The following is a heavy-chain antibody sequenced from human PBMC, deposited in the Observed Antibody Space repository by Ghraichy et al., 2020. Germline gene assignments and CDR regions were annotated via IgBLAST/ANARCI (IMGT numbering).Heavy chain of an antibody. CDR1: GFTFSSYS. CDR2: ISSSSSYI. V-gene: IGHV3-21*01. CDR3: ARGWLNCSGGSCDNY. D-gene: IGHD2-15*01. Sequence: GESLNISCAASGFTFSSYSINWVRQAPGKGLEWVSSISSSSSYIYYADSVKGRFTISRDNAKNSLYLQMNSLRAEDTAVYYCARGWLNCSGGSCDNYWGQGTLVTVSS. J-gene: IGHJ4*02.